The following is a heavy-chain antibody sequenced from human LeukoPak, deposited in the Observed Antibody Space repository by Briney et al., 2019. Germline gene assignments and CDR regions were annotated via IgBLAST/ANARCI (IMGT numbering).Heavy chain of an antibody. CDR1: GFTFSGSA. CDR3: ARDPSSGWYLKGWFDP. D-gene: IGHD6-19*01. Sequence: GGSLRLSCAASGFTFSGSAMHWVRQAPGKGLEWVSYISSSGSTIYYADSVKGRFTISRDNAKNSLYLQMNSLRAEDTAVYYCARDPSSGWYLKGWFDPWGQGTLVTVSS. CDR2: ISSSGSTI. V-gene: IGHV3-48*04. J-gene: IGHJ5*02.